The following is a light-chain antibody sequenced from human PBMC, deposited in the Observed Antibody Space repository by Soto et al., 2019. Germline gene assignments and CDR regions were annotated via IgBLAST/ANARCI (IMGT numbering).Light chain of an antibody. V-gene: IGKV1-27*01. CDR1: QGISTY. CDR2: AAS. J-gene: IGKJ1*01. CDR3: HNYNGGPWT. Sequence: DIQMTQSPSSLSASVGDRVTITCRASQGISTYLVWYQQKPVTVPKLLIFAASTLQSGVPSRFSGSGSGTDFTLTISSLQPEDVATYYCHNYNGGPWTFGQGTKVEIK.